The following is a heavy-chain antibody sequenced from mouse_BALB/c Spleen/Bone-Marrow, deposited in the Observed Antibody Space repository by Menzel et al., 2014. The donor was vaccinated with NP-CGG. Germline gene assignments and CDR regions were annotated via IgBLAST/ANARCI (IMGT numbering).Heavy chain of an antibody. V-gene: IGHV1-14*01. D-gene: IGHD1-1*01. CDR2: INPYNDGT. J-gene: IGHJ4*01. Sequence: EVKLQESGPELVKPGASVKMSCKASGYTFTSYVMHWVKQKPGQGLEWIGYINPYNDGTKYDEKFKGKATLTSDKSSSTAYMELSSLTSEDSAVYYCARSLLRYYAMDYWGQGTSVTVSS. CDR3: ARSLLRYYAMDY. CDR1: GYTFTSYV.